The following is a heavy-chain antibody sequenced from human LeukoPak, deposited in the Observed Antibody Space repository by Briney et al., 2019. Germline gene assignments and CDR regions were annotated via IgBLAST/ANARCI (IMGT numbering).Heavy chain of an antibody. J-gene: IGHJ4*02. V-gene: IGHV3-23*01. CDR2: ITGSGGST. D-gene: IGHD6-13*01. Sequence: PGGSLRLSCAASGFSFGSYAMSWVRQAPGKVLEWVSTITGSGGSTYYADSVKGRFTISRDNSNTLFLLMDSLRAEDTAVYYCAKGRGSSSSYHFDYWGQGTLVTVSS. CDR3: AKGRGSSSSYHFDY. CDR1: GFSFGSYA.